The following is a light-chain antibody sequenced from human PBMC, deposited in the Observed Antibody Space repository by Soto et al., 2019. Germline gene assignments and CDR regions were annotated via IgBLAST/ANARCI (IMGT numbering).Light chain of an antibody. Sequence: SYELTQSPSVSVSPGQTAGITCSGDAVAKQYAYWYQQKPGQAPVLVIYKDSERPSGIPERFSGSSSGTTVTLTISGVQAGDEADYYCQSSDSSGTSVVFGGGTKLTVL. V-gene: IGLV3-25*03. CDR1: AVAKQY. J-gene: IGLJ2*01. CDR2: KDS. CDR3: QSSDSSGTSVV.